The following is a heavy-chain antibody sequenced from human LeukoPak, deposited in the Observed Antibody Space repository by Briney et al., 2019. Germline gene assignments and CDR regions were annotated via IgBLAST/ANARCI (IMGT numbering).Heavy chain of an antibody. CDR2: IKGDGIST. CDR3: AKDHYWSIDY. V-gene: IGHV3-74*01. D-gene: IGHD3-3*01. J-gene: IGHJ4*02. CDR1: GFDFSSNW. Sequence: GGSLRLSCATSGFDFSSNWMHWVRHAPGQGLVWVSRIKGDGISTNYADSVKGRFTISRDIAKNTLYLQMNSLRAEDTGVYYCAKDHYWSIDYWGRGTLVTVSS.